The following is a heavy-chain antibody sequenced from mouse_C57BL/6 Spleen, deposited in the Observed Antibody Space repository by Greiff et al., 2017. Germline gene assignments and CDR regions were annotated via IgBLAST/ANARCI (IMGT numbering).Heavy chain of an antibody. CDR1: GYTFTSYW. D-gene: IGHD1-1*01. CDR2: INPSNGGT. V-gene: IGHV1-53*01. CDR3: ARSDYGSSDYFDY. Sequence: VKLQQPGTELVKPGASVKLSCKASGYTFTSYWMHWVKQRPGQGLEWIGNINPSNGGTNYNEKFKSKATLTVDKSSSTAYMQLSSLTSEDSAVYYCARSDYGSSDYFDYWGQGTTLTVSS. J-gene: IGHJ2*01.